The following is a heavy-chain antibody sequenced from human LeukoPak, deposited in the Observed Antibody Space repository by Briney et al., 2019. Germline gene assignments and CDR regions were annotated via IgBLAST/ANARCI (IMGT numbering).Heavy chain of an antibody. J-gene: IGHJ3*02. CDR2: IIPIFGTA. D-gene: IGHD3-22*01. Sequence: SVKVSCKASGYTFTSYGISWVRQAPGQGLEWMGGIIPIFGTANYAQKFQGRVTITADKSTSTAYMELSSLRSEDTAVYYCARTYYDSSGDAFDIWGQGTMVTVSS. V-gene: IGHV1-69*06. CDR1: GYTFTSYG. CDR3: ARTYYDSSGDAFDI.